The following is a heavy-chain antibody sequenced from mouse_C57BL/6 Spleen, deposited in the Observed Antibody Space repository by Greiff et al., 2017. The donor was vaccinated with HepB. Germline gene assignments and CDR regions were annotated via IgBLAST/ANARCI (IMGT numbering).Heavy chain of an antibody. J-gene: IGHJ2*01. CDR2: IYPGDGDT. Sequence: QVQLKQSGAELVKPGASVKISCKASGYAFSSYWMNWVKQRPGKGLEWIGQIYPGDGDTNYNGKFKGKATLTADKSSSTAYMQLSSLTSEDSAVYFCARRTGSSPYYFDYWGQGTTLTVSS. D-gene: IGHD1-1*01. CDR3: ARRTGSSPYYFDY. CDR1: GYAFSSYW. V-gene: IGHV1-80*01.